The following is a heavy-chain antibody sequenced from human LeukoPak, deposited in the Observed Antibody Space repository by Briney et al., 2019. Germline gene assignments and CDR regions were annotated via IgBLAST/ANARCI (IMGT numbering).Heavy chain of an antibody. CDR3: AKDIEAST. CDR2: ISHSGANT. D-gene: IGHD2-15*01. J-gene: IGHJ4*02. CDR1: GFTFSDSA. Sequence: GGSLRLFCAASGFTFSDSAMDWVRKAPGKGLEWISLISHSGANTFYADAVKGRLSVSRDNSNNTMYLQMNSLRAEDTAVYYCAKDIEASTWAQGTVVGVSS. V-gene: IGHV3-23*01.